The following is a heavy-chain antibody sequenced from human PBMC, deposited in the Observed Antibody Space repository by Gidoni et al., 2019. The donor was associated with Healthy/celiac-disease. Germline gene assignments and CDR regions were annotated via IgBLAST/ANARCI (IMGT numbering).Heavy chain of an antibody. V-gene: IGHV3-30*18. CDR1: GFTFSSYG. J-gene: IGHJ4*02. CDR3: AKDDYGDYGGVDY. CDR2: ISYDGSNK. Sequence: VQLMESGGGVVQPGRSLRLSCAASGFTFSSYGMHWVRQAPGKGLEWVAVISYDGSNKYYADSVKGRFTISRDNSKNTLYLQMNSLRAEDTAVYYCAKDDYGDYGGVDYWGQGTLVTVSS. D-gene: IGHD4-17*01.